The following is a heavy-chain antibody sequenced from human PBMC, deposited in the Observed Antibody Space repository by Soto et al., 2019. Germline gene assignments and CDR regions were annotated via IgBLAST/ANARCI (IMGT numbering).Heavy chain of an antibody. CDR2: ISAYNGNT. CDR1: GYTFTSYG. D-gene: IGHD2-15*01. Sequence: ASVKVSCKASGYTFTSYGISWVRQAPGQGLEWKRWISAYNGNTNYAQKLQGRVTITTDTSTSTAYMELRSPRFDDSAVYYCARSGRIGLGGFDPWGQGTLVTVSS. CDR3: ARSGRIGLGGFDP. J-gene: IGHJ5*02. V-gene: IGHV1-18*01.